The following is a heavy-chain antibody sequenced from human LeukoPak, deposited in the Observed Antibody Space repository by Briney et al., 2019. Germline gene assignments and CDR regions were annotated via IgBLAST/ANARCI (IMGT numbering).Heavy chain of an antibody. CDR2: IKGDGSEE. V-gene: IGHV3-7*03. CDR3: AKVDGIWFGELPLL. J-gene: IGHJ4*02. Sequence: GGSLRLSCVASGFNFNDYWMSWVRQSPGKGLEGVANIKGDGSEEKYVDSVKGRFTISRDNSKNTLYLQMNSLRAEDTAVYYCAKVDGIWFGELPLLWGQGTLVTVSS. CDR1: GFNFNDYW. D-gene: IGHD3-10*01.